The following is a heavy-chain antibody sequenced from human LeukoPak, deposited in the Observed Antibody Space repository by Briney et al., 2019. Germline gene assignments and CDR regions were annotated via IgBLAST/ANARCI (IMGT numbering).Heavy chain of an antibody. CDR2: ISYDGSNK. J-gene: IGHJ4*02. CDR1: GFTFSSYA. CDR3: ARDGPERGVYYFDH. V-gene: IGHV3-30-3*01. D-gene: IGHD6-6*01. Sequence: GGSLTLSCAASGFTFSSYAMHWVRQAPGKGLEWVAVISYDGSNKYYEDSVKGRFTISRDNSKNTLYLQMNSLRAEDTAVYYCARDGPERGVYYFDHWGQGTLVTVSS.